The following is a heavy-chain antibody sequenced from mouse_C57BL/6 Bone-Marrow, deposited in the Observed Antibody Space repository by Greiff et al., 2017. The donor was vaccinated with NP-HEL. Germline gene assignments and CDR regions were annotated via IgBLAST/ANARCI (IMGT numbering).Heavy chain of an antibody. CDR3: ARSGGNYPYYYAMDY. CDR2: IDPSDSYT. V-gene: IGHV1-50*01. CDR1: GYTFTSYW. J-gene: IGHJ4*01. D-gene: IGHD2-1*01. Sequence: QVPLQQPGAELVKPGASVKLSCKASGYTFTSYWMQWVKQRPGQGLEWIGEIDPSDSYTNYNQKFKGKATLTVDTASSTAYMQLSSLTSEDSAVYYCARSGGNYPYYYAMDYWGQGTSVTVSS.